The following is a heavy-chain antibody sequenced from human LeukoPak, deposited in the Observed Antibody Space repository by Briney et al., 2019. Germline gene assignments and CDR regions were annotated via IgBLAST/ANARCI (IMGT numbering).Heavy chain of an antibody. J-gene: IGHJ4*02. CDR2: IVPLFGVT. CDR1: GGIFSSYD. Sequence: SVKVSCKASGGIFSSYDISWVRQAPGQGLEWMGRIVPLFGVTNYAQKFRGRVTITADTSTSTAYMELSNVTSEDTAIYYCARQSYEQWLFFSDWGQGTLVTVSS. CDR3: ARQSYEQWLFFSD. V-gene: IGHV1-69*04. D-gene: IGHD3-22*01.